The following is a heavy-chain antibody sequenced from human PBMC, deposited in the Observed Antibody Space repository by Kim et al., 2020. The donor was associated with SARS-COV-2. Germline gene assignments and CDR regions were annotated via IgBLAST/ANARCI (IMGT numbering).Heavy chain of an antibody. CDR1: GGSISSSNW. CDR3: ARAGLYYDSSGYYLGWFDP. J-gene: IGHJ5*02. Sequence: SETLSLTCAVSGGSISSSNWWSWVRQPPGKGLEWIGEIYHSGSTNYNPSLKSRVTISVDKSKNQFSLKLSSVTAADTAVYYCARAGLYYDSSGYYLGWFDPWGQGTLVTVSS. D-gene: IGHD3-22*01. V-gene: IGHV4-4*02. CDR2: IYHSGST.